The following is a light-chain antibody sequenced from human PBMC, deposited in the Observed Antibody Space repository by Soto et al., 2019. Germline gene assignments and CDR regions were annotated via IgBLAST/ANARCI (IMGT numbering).Light chain of an antibody. CDR2: EVT. V-gene: IGLV2-14*01. Sequence: QPVLTQPASVSGSPGQSIAISCTGTSGDVGGYDYVSWYQQHPDKAPKLMIYEVTKRPSWVSNRFSGSKSGNTASLTISGLQPEDEADYYCSSHTSGSTRVFGSGTQLTVL. J-gene: IGLJ7*01. CDR3: SSHTSGSTRV. CDR1: SGDVGGYDY.